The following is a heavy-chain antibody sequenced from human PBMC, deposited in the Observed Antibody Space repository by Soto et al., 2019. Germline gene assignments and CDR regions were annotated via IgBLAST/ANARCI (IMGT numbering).Heavy chain of an antibody. CDR1: EFTFSNYA. J-gene: IGHJ4*02. CDR3: AKIPGYYYDSTGYLFDY. D-gene: IGHD3-22*01. Sequence: EVQLLESGGGLVQPGGSLRLSCAASEFTFSNYAMSWVRQAPGKGLEWVSAISYGGGTTYYADSVKGRFTIPRDNSKNTLYLQMYSLRAEDTAVYYCAKIPGYYYDSTGYLFDYWGQRSLVTVSS. V-gene: IGHV3-23*01. CDR2: ISYGGGTT.